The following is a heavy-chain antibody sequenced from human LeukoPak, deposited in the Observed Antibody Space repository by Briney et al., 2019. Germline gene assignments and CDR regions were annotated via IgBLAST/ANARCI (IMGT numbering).Heavy chain of an antibody. CDR2: INWNGAAT. V-gene: IGHV3-20*04. D-gene: IGHD2-15*01. Sequence: PGGSLRLSCEGSGFTFDDYGTSWVRHVPGKGLQWVSGINWNGAATGHGDSVKGRFTVSRDNAKNSLYLEMNSLRVEDTGFYYCARRLMGGFTDWYFDLWGRGTLVTVSS. CDR1: GFTFDDYG. CDR3: ARRLMGGFTDWYFDL. J-gene: IGHJ2*01.